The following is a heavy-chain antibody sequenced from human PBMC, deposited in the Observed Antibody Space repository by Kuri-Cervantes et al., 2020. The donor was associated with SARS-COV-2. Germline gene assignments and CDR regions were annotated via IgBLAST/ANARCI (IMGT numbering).Heavy chain of an antibody. J-gene: IGHJ4*03. V-gene: IGHV3-48*01. Sequence: GGSLRLSCAASGFDFSTYSMNWVRQAPGRGLEWISYFRFSDGLIYYADSVKGRFTVSVDNAKNSFYLQMNAVRAEDTAVYYCARDYNWALDYWGHGALVTVSS. D-gene: IGHD1-20*01. CDR1: GFDFSTYS. CDR2: FRFSDGLI. CDR3: ARDYNWALDY.